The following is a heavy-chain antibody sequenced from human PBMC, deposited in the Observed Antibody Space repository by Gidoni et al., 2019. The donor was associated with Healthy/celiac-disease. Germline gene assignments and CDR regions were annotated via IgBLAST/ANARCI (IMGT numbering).Heavy chain of an antibody. CDR1: GFTFSSYG. CDR3: ATAYKYSSSSFY. Sequence: QVQLVESGGGVVQPGRSLSLSCAASGFTFSSYGMHWVRQAPGKGLEWVAVISHDGSNKYYADSVKGRFTISRDNSKNTLYLQMNSLRAEDTAVYYCATAYKYSSSSFYWGQGTLVTVSS. D-gene: IGHD6-13*01. J-gene: IGHJ4*02. V-gene: IGHV3-30*03. CDR2: ISHDGSNK.